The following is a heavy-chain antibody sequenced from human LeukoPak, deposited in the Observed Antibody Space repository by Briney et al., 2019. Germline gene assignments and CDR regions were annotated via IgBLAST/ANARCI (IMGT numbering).Heavy chain of an antibody. CDR1: GGSISSSNW. Sequence: SGTLSLTCAVSGGSISSSNWWSWVRQPPGKGLEWIGEIYHSGSTNYNPSLKSRVTISVDKSKNQFSLKLSSVTAADTAVYYCARDGGVLLLWFGEKRDAFDIWGQGTMVTVSS. V-gene: IGHV4-4*02. D-gene: IGHD3-10*01. CDR3: ARDGGVLLLWFGEKRDAFDI. CDR2: IYHSGST. J-gene: IGHJ3*02.